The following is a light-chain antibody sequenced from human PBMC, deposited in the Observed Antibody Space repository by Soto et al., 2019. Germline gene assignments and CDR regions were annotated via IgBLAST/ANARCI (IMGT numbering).Light chain of an antibody. Sequence: QSVLTQPRSVSGSPGQSVTVSCTGTSSDVGGYNYVSWFQHHPGKAPKLMIYDVTKRPSGVPDRFSGSKSGNTASLTISGLQSDYEADYYCCSYAGSYTYVFGTGTQLTVL. CDR3: CSYAGSYTYV. J-gene: IGLJ1*01. CDR1: SSDVGGYNY. V-gene: IGLV2-11*01. CDR2: DVT.